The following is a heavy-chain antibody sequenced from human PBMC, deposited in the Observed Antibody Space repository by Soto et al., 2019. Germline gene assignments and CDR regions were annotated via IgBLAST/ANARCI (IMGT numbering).Heavy chain of an antibody. CDR1: GGSISSSSYY. V-gene: IGHV4-39*01. D-gene: IGHD1-26*01. J-gene: IGHJ4*02. CDR2: IYYSGST. Sequence: LSLTCTVSGGSISSSSYYWGWIRQPPGKGLEWIGSIYYSGSTYYNPSLKSRVTISVDTSKNQFSLKLSSVTAEATAVYYCAGRRVVGSTGKIVYWDQGTLVTASS. CDR3: AGRRVVGSTGKIVY.